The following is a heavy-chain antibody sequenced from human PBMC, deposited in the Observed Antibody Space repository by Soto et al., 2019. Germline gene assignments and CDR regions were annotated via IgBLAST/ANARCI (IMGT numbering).Heavy chain of an antibody. CDR1: GGSISSGGYY. J-gene: IGHJ6*02. D-gene: IGHD2-21*01. V-gene: IGHV4-31*03. CDR2: IYYSGTT. CDR3: AASCVACGGFNYYGMDV. Sequence: LSLTCTVSGGSISSGGYYWYWIRQHPGKGLERIGYIYYSGTTYYNPSLKSRVTISVDTSKNKFSLKLSSVTAADTAVYYCAASCVACGGFNYYGMDVWGQGTTVT.